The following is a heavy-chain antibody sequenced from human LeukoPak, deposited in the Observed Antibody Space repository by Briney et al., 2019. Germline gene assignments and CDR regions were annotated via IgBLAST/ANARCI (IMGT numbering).Heavy chain of an antibody. CDR3: ARDEDTDILTGYERFDY. V-gene: IGHV1-18*01. D-gene: IGHD3-9*01. J-gene: IGHJ4*02. CDR2: ISANNGNT. CDR1: GYTFTSYG. Sequence: ASVKVSCEASGYTFTSYGIIWVRQAPGQGLEWMGWISANNGNTNYAQNLQGRVTMTTDTSTSTAYMELRSLRSDDTAVYYCARDEDTDILTGYERFDYWAREPWSPSPQ.